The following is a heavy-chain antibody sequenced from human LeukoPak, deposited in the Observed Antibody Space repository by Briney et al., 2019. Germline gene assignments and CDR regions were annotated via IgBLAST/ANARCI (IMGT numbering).Heavy chain of an antibody. CDR1: GYTFTSYG. Sequence: ASVKVSCKASGYTFTSYGISWVRQAPGQGLEWMGWISAYNGNTNYAQKLQGRVTMTTDTSTSTAYMELRSLRSDDTAVYYCARDLEQWLGTYYYYGMDVRGQGTTVTVSS. J-gene: IGHJ6*01. D-gene: IGHD6-19*01. V-gene: IGHV1-18*01. CDR2: ISAYNGNT. CDR3: ARDLEQWLGTYYYYGMDV.